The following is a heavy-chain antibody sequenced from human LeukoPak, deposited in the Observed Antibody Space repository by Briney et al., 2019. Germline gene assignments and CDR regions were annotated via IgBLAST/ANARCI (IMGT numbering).Heavy chain of an antibody. V-gene: IGHV3-21*01. J-gene: IGHJ3*02. Sequence: GGSLRLSCAASGFTFSSYSMNWVRQAPGKGLEWVSSISSSSSYIYYADSVKGRFTISRDSAKNSLYLQMNSLRAEDTAVYYCARATVVTRGAFDIWGQGTMVTVSS. CDR2: ISSSSSYI. D-gene: IGHD4-23*01. CDR1: GFTFSSYS. CDR3: ARATVVTRGAFDI.